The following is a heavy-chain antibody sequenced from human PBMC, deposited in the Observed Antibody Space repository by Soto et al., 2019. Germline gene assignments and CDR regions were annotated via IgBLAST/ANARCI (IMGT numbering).Heavy chain of an antibody. CDR1: GGSISSSSYY. Sequence: QLQLQESGPGLVKPSETLSLTCTVSGGSISSSSYYWGWIRQPPGKGLEWIGSIYYSGSTYYNPSLKSRVTISVDTSKNQFSLKLSSVTAADTAVYYCLVVAYVDGAFDYWGQGTLVTVSS. V-gene: IGHV4-39*01. D-gene: IGHD3-10*02. CDR3: LVVAYVDGAFDY. J-gene: IGHJ4*02. CDR2: IYYSGST.